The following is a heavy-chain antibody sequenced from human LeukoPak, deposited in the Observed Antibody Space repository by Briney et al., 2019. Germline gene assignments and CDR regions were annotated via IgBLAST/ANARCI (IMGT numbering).Heavy chain of an antibody. CDR2: ILHSGNT. D-gene: IGHD3-22*01. V-gene: IGHV4-59*02. CDR1: GGSVSSHD. Sequence: PSETLSLTCTVSGGSVSSHDWTWIRQSPEKGLEWMGYILHSGNTNDNPSLKSRVSTSLETSKNQIALSLSAVTAADTAVYYSARANYYDSSGYYFDYWGQGTLFTVSS. J-gene: IGHJ4*02. CDR3: ARANYYDSSGYYFDY.